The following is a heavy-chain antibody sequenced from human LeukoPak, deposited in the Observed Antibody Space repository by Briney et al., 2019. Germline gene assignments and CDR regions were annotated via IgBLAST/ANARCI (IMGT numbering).Heavy chain of an antibody. CDR2: IIPIFGTA. CDR3: ARDSGSYNYYYYYMDV. Sequence: GASVKVSCKASGGTFSSYAISWVRQAPGQGLEWMGGIIPIFGTANYAQKFQGRVTITTDESTSTAYMELSSLRSEDTAVYYCARDSGSYNYYYYYMDVWGKGTTVTVSS. D-gene: IGHD1-26*01. J-gene: IGHJ6*03. V-gene: IGHV1-69*05. CDR1: GGTFSSYA.